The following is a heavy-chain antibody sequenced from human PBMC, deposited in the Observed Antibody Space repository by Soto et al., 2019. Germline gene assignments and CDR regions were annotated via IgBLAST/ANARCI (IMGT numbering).Heavy chain of an antibody. CDR2: IHYSGST. CDR1: GASISSGNYY. J-gene: IGHJ4*02. CDR3: ARQWSGMHLPFDC. V-gene: IGHV4-31*11. D-gene: IGHD3-3*01. Sequence: KPSETLSLTCVVSGASISSGNYYWSWVRQHPGKGLEWIGYIHYSGSTYYNPSLKSRLTISVDTSKNHFSLKLSSVTAADTAVYYCARQWSGMHLPFDCWGQGTLVTVSS.